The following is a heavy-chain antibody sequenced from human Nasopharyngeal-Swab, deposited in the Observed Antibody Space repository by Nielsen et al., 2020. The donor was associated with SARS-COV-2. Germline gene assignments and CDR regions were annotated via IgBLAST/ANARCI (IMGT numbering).Heavy chain of an antibody. J-gene: IGHJ4*02. CDR1: GGSFSSYY. V-gene: IGHV4-34*01. CDR3: ARVELRFLEWYDY. Sequence: SETLSLTCAVYGGSFSSYYWSWIRQPPGKGLEWIGEINHSGSTNYNPSLKSRVTISVDTSKNQFSLKLSSVTAADTAVYYCARVELRFLEWYDYWGQGTLVTVSS. D-gene: IGHD3-3*01. CDR2: INHSGST.